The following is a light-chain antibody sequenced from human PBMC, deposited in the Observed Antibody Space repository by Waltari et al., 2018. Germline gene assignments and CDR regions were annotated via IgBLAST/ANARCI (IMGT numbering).Light chain of an antibody. CDR3: SSYAGSSKGV. CDR2: AVS. V-gene: IGLV2-23*02. Sequence: QSALTQPASVSGSPGQSITISCTRTSSDVGNYKRVSWYQQHPGKAPKLMIYAVSKRPSGVSDRFSGSKSGDMASLTISGRQPEDEAEYFCSSYAGSSKGVFGGGTKVTVL. CDR1: SSDVGNYKR. J-gene: IGLJ2*01.